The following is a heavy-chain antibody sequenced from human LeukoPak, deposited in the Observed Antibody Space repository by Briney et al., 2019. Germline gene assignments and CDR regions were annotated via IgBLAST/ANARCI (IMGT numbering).Heavy chain of an antibody. Sequence: ASAKVSCKASGYTFTGYYLHWVRQAPGQGLEWMGWINPNSGGTNFAQRFQGRVTMTRDTSVSTAYMELSRLRSDDTAIYYCVRMDRFEYWGQGTLVTVSS. CDR2: INPNSGGT. D-gene: IGHD3/OR15-3a*01. CDR1: GYTFTGYY. J-gene: IGHJ4*02. CDR3: VRMDRFEY. V-gene: IGHV1-2*02.